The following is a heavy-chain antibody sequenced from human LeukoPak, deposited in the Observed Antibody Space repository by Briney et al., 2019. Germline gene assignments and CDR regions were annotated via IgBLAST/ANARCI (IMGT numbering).Heavy chain of an antibody. CDR2: IYSGGST. CDR3: ARSDLRRYCFDY. J-gene: IGHJ4*02. Sequence: GGSLRLSCAASGFTVSSNYMSWVRQAPGKGLEWVSVIYSGGSTYYADSVKGRFTISRDNSKNTLYLQMNSLRAEDTAVYYCARSDLRRYCFDYWGRGTLVTVSS. V-gene: IGHV3-53*01. CDR1: GFTVSSNY. D-gene: IGHD2-15*01.